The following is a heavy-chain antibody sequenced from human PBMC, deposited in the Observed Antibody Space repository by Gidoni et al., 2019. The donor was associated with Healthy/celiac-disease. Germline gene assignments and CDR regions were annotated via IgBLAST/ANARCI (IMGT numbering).Heavy chain of an antibody. Sequence: QVQLQESGPGLVKPSETLSLTCTVSGGSISSYYWSWIRQPPGKGLEWIGYIYYSGSTNYNPSLKSRVTISVDTSKNQFSLKLSSVTAADTAVYYCARDRSLYRRGGRTIYGMDVWGQGTTVTVSS. CDR3: ARDRSLYRRGGRTIYGMDV. J-gene: IGHJ6*02. V-gene: IGHV4-59*01. CDR1: GGSISSYY. D-gene: IGHD3-16*01. CDR2: IYYSGST.